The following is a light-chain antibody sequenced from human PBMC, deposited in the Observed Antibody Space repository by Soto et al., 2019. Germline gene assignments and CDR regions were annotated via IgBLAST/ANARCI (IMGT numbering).Light chain of an antibody. CDR2: DVS. Sequence: QSVLTQPRSVSGSPGQSVTIFCTGTSSDVGCYNFVSWYQQHPDKAPKVMIYDVSKRPSGVPDRFSGSKSGDTASLTISGLQAEDEADYHCCSYAGSSYVFGTGTKVTVL. V-gene: IGLV2-11*01. CDR3: CSYAGSSYV. CDR1: SSDVGCYNF. J-gene: IGLJ1*01.